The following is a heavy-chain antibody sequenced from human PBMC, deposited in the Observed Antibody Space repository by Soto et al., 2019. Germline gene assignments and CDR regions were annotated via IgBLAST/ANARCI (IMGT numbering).Heavy chain of an antibody. CDR3: TTGHQYQQDIVVVPAAITDY. D-gene: IGHD2-2*01. CDR1: GFTFSNAW. V-gene: IGHV3-15*01. Sequence: EVQLVESGGGLVKPGGSLRLSCAASGFTFSNAWMSWVRQAPGKGLEWVGRIKSKTDGGTTDYAAPVKGRFTISRDDSKNTLYLQMNSLKTEDTAVYYCTTGHQYQQDIVVVPAAITDYWGQGTLVTVSS. J-gene: IGHJ4*02. CDR2: IKSKTDGGTT.